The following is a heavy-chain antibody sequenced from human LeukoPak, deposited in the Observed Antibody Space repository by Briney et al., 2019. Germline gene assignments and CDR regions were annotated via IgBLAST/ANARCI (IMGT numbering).Heavy chain of an antibody. CDR2: VTGSGTNT. D-gene: IGHD1-1*01. J-gene: IGHJ4*02. Sequence: GGSLRLSCAASGFNFTNYAMTWVRQAPGKGLEWVSAVTGSGTNTFYADSVKGRFTISRDNSKNTLYLQMNSLRAEDTAVYYCARDRNVDYFDYWGQGTLVTVAS. CDR3: ARDRNVDYFDY. CDR1: GFNFTNYA. V-gene: IGHV3-23*01.